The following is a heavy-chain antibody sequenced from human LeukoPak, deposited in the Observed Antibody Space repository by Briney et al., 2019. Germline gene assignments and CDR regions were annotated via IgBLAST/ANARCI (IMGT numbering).Heavy chain of an antibody. V-gene: IGHV3-30*02. Sequence: PGGSLRLSCAASGFTFSSYGMHWVRQAPGKGMEWVAFIRNDGSIRYYADSIKGRFTISRGNSKNTLYLQMSSLRVDDTALYYCAKGRAGMLRGVCDYWGQGTLVSVSS. CDR2: IRNDGSIR. D-gene: IGHD3-10*01. CDR1: GFTFSSYG. CDR3: AKGRAGMLRGVCDY. J-gene: IGHJ4*02.